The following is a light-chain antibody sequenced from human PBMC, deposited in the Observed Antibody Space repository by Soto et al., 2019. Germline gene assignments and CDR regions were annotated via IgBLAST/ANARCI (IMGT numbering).Light chain of an antibody. V-gene: IGKV3-15*01. CDR1: QTVSSN. J-gene: IGKJ1*01. CDR2: GAS. CDR3: QHYNYWPPWT. Sequence: EIVMTQSPATLSVSPGERATVSCRSSQTVSSNLAWYQQKPGQAPRLLIYGASTRATGIPARFSGCGSGTEFTLIISSLQSEDFAVYYCQHYNYWPPWTFGQGTKVDIK.